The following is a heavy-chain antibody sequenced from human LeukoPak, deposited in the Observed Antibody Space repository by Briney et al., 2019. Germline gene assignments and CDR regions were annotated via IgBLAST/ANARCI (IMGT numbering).Heavy chain of an antibody. V-gene: IGHV1-2*02. CDR3: ARGYCSGGSCYRYNWFDP. J-gene: IGHJ5*02. D-gene: IGHD2-15*01. CDR1: GYTFTGYY. Sequence: ASVKVSCKASGYTFTGYYIHWVRQAPGQGLEWMGWINPNSGGTIYAQKFQGRVTMTRDTSISTAYMELSRLRSDDTAVYYCARGYCSGGSCYRYNWFDPWGQGTLVTVSS. CDR2: INPNSGGT.